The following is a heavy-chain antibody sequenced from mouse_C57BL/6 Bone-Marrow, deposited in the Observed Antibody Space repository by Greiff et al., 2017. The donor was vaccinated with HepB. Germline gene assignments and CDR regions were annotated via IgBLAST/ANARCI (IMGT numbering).Heavy chain of an antibody. CDR3: ARHEAGWFAY. Sequence: DVMLVESGGGLVQPGGSLKLSCAASGFTFSDYGMAWVRQAPRKGPEWVAFISNLAYSIYYADTVTGRFTISRENAKNTLYLEMSSLRSEDTAMYYCARHEAGWFAYWGQGTLVTVSA. D-gene: IGHD3-2*02. J-gene: IGHJ3*01. CDR2: ISNLAYSI. CDR1: GFTFSDYG. V-gene: IGHV5-15*01.